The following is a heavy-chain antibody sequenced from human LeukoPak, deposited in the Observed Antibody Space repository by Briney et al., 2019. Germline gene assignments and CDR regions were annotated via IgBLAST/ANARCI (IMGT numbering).Heavy chain of an antibody. J-gene: IGHJ3*02. CDR3: ARALPDAFDI. CDR2: IYYSGST. Sequence: SETLSLTCTVSGGSISSGGYYWSWIRQHPGKGLEWIGYIYYSGSTYYNPSLKSRVTISVDTSKNQFSLKLSSVTAADTAVHYCARALPDAFDIWGQGTMVTVSS. CDR1: GGSISSGGYY. V-gene: IGHV4-31*03.